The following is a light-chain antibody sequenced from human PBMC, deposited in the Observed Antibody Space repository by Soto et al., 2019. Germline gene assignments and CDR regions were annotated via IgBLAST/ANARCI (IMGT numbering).Light chain of an antibody. V-gene: IGKV3-20*01. J-gene: IGKJ1*01. CDR3: QQYGSSLWT. Sequence: EIVLTQSPGTLSLSPGERATLSCRASQSVSSSYLAWYKQKPGQAPRLLIYCASSRATGIPDRFSGSGSGTDFTLTISRLEPEDFAVYYCQQYGSSLWTFGQGTKVEIK. CDR1: QSVSSSY. CDR2: CAS.